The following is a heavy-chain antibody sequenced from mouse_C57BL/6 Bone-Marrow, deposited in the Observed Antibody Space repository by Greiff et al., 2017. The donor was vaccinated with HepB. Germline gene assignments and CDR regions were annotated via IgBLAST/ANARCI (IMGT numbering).Heavy chain of an antibody. V-gene: IGHV5-4*01. Sequence: EVKLVESGGGLVKPGGSLKLSCAASGFTFSSYAMSWVRQTPEKRLEWVATISDGGSYTYYPDNVKGRFTISRDNAKNNLYLQMSHLKSEDTAMYYCARDGNLLYFDYWGQGTTLTVSS. CDR3: ARDGNLLYFDY. J-gene: IGHJ2*01. CDR1: GFTFSSYA. CDR2: ISDGGSYT. D-gene: IGHD2-1*01.